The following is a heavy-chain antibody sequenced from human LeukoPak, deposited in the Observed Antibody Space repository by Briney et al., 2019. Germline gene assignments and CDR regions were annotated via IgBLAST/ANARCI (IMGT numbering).Heavy chain of an antibody. Sequence: SETLSLTCTVSGGSISRYYWSWIRQPPGKGLEWIGYIYYSGSTNYNPSLKSRVTISVDTSKNQFSLKLSSVTAADTAVYYCARVRASYSSGWYLDYWGQGTLVTVSS. V-gene: IGHV4-59*01. CDR2: IYYSGST. J-gene: IGHJ4*02. D-gene: IGHD6-19*01. CDR1: GGSISRYY. CDR3: ARVRASYSSGWYLDY.